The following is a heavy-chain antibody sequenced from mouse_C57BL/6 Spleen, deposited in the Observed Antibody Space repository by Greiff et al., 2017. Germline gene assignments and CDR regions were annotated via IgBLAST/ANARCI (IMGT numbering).Heavy chain of an antibody. V-gene: IGHV5-6*02. CDR3: ARHDELWRGYFDD. CDR2: LSSGGSYT. CDR1: GFTFSSYG. J-gene: IGHJ2*01. Sequence: DVKLVESGGDLVKPGGSLKLSCAASGFTFSSYGMSWVRQTPDKRLEWVATLSSGGSYTYYPDSVKGRFTISRDNAKNTLYLQMSSLKSEDTAMYYCARHDELWRGYFDDWGQGTTLTVSS. D-gene: IGHD1-1*02.